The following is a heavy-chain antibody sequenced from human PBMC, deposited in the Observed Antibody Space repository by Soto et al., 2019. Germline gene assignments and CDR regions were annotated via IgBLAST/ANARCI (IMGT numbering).Heavy chain of an antibody. D-gene: IGHD3-3*01. CDR1: GGSFSSHA. J-gene: IGHJ2*01. Sequence: QVQLVQSGAEVKKPGSSVKVSCKPSGGSFSSHAVSWVRQAPGQGLEWVGGIVPIFGTKNYAEKFQGRVTITADKSTSTVYMDLSSLKSDDTAVYFCARDRRDQTIFGMVGYFELWGRGTLVSVSS. CDR2: IVPIFGTK. CDR3: ARDRRDQTIFGMVGYFEL. V-gene: IGHV1-69*06.